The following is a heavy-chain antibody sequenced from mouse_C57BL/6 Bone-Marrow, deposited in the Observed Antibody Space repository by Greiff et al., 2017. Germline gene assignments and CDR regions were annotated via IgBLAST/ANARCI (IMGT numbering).Heavy chain of an antibody. CDR2: IRNKANNHAT. J-gene: IGHJ3*01. CDR1: GFTFSDAW. Sequence: EVKVEESGGGLVQPGGSMKLSCAASGFTFSDAWMDWVRQSPEKGLEWVADIRNKANNHATYYAESVKGRFTISRDDYTSSVYLQQNSLRADDTGIYCCTRPDLGRDWVAYGGQGTLVTVSA. V-gene: IGHV6-6*01. CDR3: TRPDLGRDWVAY. D-gene: IGHD3-1*01.